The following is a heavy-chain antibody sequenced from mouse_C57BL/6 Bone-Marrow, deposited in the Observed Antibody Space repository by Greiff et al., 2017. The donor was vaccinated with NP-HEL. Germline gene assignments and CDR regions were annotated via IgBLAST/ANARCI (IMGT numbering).Heavy chain of an antibody. Sequence: QVQLQQSGAELVKPGASVKMSCKASGYTFTSYWITWVKQRPGQGLEWIGDIYPGSGSTNYNEKFKSKATLTVDKSSSTAYMQLSSLTSEDSAVYYCARSAQATYYFDYWGQGTTLTVSS. CDR3: ARSAQATYYFDY. D-gene: IGHD3-2*02. V-gene: IGHV1-55*01. CDR1: GYTFTSYW. CDR2: IYPGSGST. J-gene: IGHJ2*01.